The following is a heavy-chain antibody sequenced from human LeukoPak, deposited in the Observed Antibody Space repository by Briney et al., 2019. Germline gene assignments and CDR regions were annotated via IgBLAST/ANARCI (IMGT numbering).Heavy chain of an antibody. J-gene: IGHJ4*02. Sequence: SETLSLTCAVYGGSFSAYYWSWIRQPPGKGLEWIGEINHSGSTNHNPSLKSRVTISVDTSNNQFSLKLSSVTAADTAVYYCARRGQAGYLYWGQGTLVTVSS. V-gene: IGHV4-34*01. CDR1: GGSFSAYY. D-gene: IGHD3-16*02. CDR3: ARRGQAGYLY. CDR2: INHSGST.